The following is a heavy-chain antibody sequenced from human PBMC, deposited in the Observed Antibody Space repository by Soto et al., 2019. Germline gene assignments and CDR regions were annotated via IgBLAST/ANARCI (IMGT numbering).Heavy chain of an antibody. D-gene: IGHD3-3*01. CDR3: ARSYYDFWSGYPDYDAFEI. V-gene: IGHV5-51*01. CDR1: GYSFTSYW. J-gene: IGHJ6*04. Sequence: PGESLKISCKGSGYSFTSYWIGWVRQMPGKGLEWMGIIYPGDSDTRYSPSFQGQVTISADKSISTAYLQWSSLKASDTAMYYCARSYYDFWSGYPDYDAFEIWGKGTTVPVSS. CDR2: IYPGDSDT.